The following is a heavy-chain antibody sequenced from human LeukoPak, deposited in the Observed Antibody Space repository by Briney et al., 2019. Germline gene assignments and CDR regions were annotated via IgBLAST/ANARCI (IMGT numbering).Heavy chain of an antibody. CDR2: IYPGDSDT. Sequence: LGESLKISCKGSGYSFTSYWIGWVRQMPGKGLEWMGIIYPGDSDTRYSPSFQGQVTISADKSISTAHLQWSSLKASDTAMYYCARQGSYCGGDCYSDYWGQGTLVAVSS. CDR3: ARQGSYCGGDCYSDY. D-gene: IGHD2-21*02. V-gene: IGHV5-51*01. J-gene: IGHJ4*02. CDR1: GYSFTSYW.